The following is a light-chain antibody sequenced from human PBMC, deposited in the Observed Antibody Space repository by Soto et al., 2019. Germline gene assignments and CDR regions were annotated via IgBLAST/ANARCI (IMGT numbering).Light chain of an antibody. CDR3: QQRRDFFQVT. CDR2: DAS. CDR1: QSVSTS. V-gene: IGKV3-11*01. J-gene: IGKJ3*01. Sequence: EIVLTQSPGTLSLSPGERATLSCRAIQSVSTSLAWYQQKPGQGPSLLIYDASNRATGVPARFSGSGSGTDFTLTISSLEPEDVAVYYCQQRRDFFQVTFGPGTRLDIK.